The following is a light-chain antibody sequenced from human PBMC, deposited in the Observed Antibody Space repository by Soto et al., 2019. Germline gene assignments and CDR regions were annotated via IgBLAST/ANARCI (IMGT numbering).Light chain of an antibody. CDR2: LKSVGSH. CDR3: QTWGTGNVV. J-gene: IGLJ2*01. V-gene: IGLV4-69*01. CDR1: SGHSNYA. Sequence: QPVLTQSPSASASLGASVKLTCTLSSGHSNYAIAWHQQQPQKGPRYLMKLKSVGSHSKGDGIPDRFSGSSSGAERYLTISSLQSEDEADYYCQTWGTGNVVFGGGTKVTVL.